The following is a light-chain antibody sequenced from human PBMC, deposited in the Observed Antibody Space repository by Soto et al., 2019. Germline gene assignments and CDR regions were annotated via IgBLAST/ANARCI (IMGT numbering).Light chain of an antibody. CDR3: QQSYNAPFN. CDR2: AAS. V-gene: IGKV1-39*01. Sequence: IQMTQSPSSLSASVGDTVTITCRASQTIDRYLNWFQQKSGQAPKLLMNAASTLRSGVPSRFSAGGSGTDFTLTISSLQPEDYATYYCQQSYNAPFNFGPGTKVDIK. CDR1: QTIDRY. J-gene: IGKJ3*01.